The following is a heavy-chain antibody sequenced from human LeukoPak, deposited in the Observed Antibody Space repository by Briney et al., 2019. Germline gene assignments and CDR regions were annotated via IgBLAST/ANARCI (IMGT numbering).Heavy chain of an antibody. CDR3: ARGYYGSGPSPQFDY. D-gene: IGHD3-10*01. V-gene: IGHV3-30*03. CDR1: GFTFSSYG. Sequence: PGRSLRLCCAASGFTFSSYGMHWVRQAPGKGLEWVAVISYDGSNKYYADSVKGRFTISRDNSKNTLYLQMNSLRAEDTAVYYCARGYYGSGPSPQFDYWGQGTLVTVSS. J-gene: IGHJ4*02. CDR2: ISYDGSNK.